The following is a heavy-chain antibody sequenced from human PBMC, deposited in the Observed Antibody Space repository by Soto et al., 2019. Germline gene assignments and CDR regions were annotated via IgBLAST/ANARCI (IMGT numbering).Heavy chain of an antibody. CDR1: GYTFTRYN. CDR2: ISAYNGNT. J-gene: IGHJ5*02. V-gene: IGHV1-18*01. CDR3: ARGQRWFDP. Sequence: GASVKVSCKTPGYTFTRYNIHWVRQAPGQRLEWMGWISAYNGNTNYAQKLQGRVTMTTDTSTSTAYMELRSLRSDDTAVYYCARGQRWFDPWGQGTLVTVSS.